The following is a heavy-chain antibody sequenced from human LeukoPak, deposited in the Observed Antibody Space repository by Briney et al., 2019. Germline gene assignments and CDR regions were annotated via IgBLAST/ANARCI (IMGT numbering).Heavy chain of an antibody. CDR1: GFTFSSYG. CDR2: IRYDGSNK. Sequence: GGSLRLSCAASGFTFSSYGMHWVRQAPGKGLEWVAFIRYDGSNKYYADSVKGRFTISRDNSKNTLYLQMNSLRAEDTAVYYCAKAWEGGRRIAVAGVPWDYMDVWGKGTTVTVSS. D-gene: IGHD6-19*01. V-gene: IGHV3-30*02. CDR3: AKAWEGGRRIAVAGVPWDYMDV. J-gene: IGHJ6*03.